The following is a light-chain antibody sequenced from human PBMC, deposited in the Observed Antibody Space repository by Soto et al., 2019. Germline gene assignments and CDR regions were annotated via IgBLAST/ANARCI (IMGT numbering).Light chain of an antibody. V-gene: IGKV1-27*01. J-gene: IGKJ4*01. CDR3: QQCSNSELT. CDR2: AAS. CDR1: QGISSY. Sequence: DIEMTQSPASLSVSPGDRVTLTCRASQGISSYLAWYQQKPGQVPRLLIYAASNLPSGVPARFSGSGSGTDFTLTISSLEPEDFAAYYCQQCSNSELTFGGGTKVDIK.